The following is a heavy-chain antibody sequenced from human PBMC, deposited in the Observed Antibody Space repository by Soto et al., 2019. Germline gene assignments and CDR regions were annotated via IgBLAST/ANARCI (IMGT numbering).Heavy chain of an antibody. CDR1: GVSFTSGA. Sequence: SVKCPCKASGVSFTSGAGWWGIQARGQHRLGRGGIVVGSGNTNYKPTLQERVTITRDMSKNTPYMELSRLNSEDTAVYYRDTTGRSSDGTTTVDYWGQGTLVTVSS. D-gene: IGHD1-1*01. CDR3: DTTGRSSDGTTTVDY. CDR2: IVVGSGNT. V-gene: IGHV1-58*01. J-gene: IGHJ4*02.